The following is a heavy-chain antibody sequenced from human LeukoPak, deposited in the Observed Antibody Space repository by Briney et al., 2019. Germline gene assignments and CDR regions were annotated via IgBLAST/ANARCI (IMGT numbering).Heavy chain of an antibody. D-gene: IGHD3-10*01. CDR2: IYYSGST. V-gene: IGHV4-39*01. Sequence: SETLSLTCTVSGGSISSSSYCWGWIRQPPGKGLEWIGSIYYSGSTYYNPSLKSRVTISVDTSKNQFSLKLSSVTAADTAVYYCARAGSGSFNWFDPWGQGTLVTVSS. CDR1: GGSISSSSYC. J-gene: IGHJ5*02. CDR3: ARAGSGSFNWFDP.